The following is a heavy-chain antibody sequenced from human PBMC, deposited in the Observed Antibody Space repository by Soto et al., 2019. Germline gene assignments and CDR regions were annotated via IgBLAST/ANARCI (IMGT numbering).Heavy chain of an antibody. J-gene: IGHJ6*02. Sequence: SLRLSCAASGFTFSSYAMHWVRQAPGKGLEWVAVISYDGSNKYYADSVKGRFTISRDNSKNTLYLQMNSLRAEDTAVYYCASQRVEYSNPPIYYYYGMDVWGQGTTVTVS. CDR1: GFTFSSYA. CDR2: ISYDGSNK. D-gene: IGHD6-6*01. V-gene: IGHV3-30-3*01. CDR3: ASQRVEYSNPPIYYYYGMDV.